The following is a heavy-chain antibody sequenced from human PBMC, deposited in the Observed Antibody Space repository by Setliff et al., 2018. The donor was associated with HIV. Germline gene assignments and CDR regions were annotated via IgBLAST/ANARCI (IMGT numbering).Heavy chain of an antibody. J-gene: IGHJ4*02. D-gene: IGHD3-22*01. Sequence: SETLSLTCKVSGGSISSYYWSWIRQPPGKGLEWIGTLYFTGSTYYNPSLKSRVTISVDTSKNQFSLKLSSVTAADTAVYYCAAGLHYYDSTGYPLTFDYWGQGALVTVSS. V-gene: IGHV4-59*04. CDR3: AAGLHYYDSTGYPLTFDY. CDR1: GGSISSYY. CDR2: LYFTGST.